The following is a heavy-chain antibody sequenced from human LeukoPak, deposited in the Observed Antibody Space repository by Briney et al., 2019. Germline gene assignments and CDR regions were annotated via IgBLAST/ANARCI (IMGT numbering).Heavy chain of an antibody. V-gene: IGHV6-1*01. CDR2: TYYRSTWYN. CDR1: GDSVSSNSVT. CDR3: ARRLTQYDCFDP. D-gene: IGHD2-2*01. J-gene: IGHJ5*02. Sequence: SQTLSLTCAISGDSVSSNSVTWNWIRQSPSRGLEWLGRTYYRSTWYNDYAVSMRGRITVNPDTSKNQFSLHLNSVTPEDTAVYYCARRLTQYDCFDPWGQGILVTVSS.